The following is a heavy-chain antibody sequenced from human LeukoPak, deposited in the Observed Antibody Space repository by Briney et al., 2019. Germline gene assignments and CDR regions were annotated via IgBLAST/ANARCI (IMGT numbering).Heavy chain of an antibody. CDR2: IYYSGST. J-gene: IGHJ4*02. Sequence: PSETLSLTCTVSGGSISSYYWSWIRQPPGKGLEWIGYIYYSGSTNYNPSLKSRVTISVDTSKNQFSLKLSSVTAADTAVYYCARYYGDLPFDYWGQGTLVTVSS. CDR1: GGSISSYY. V-gene: IGHV4-59*08. D-gene: IGHD4-17*01. CDR3: ARYYGDLPFDY.